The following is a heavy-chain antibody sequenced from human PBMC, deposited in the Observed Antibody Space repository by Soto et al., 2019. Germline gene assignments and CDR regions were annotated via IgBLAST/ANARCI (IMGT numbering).Heavy chain of an antibody. V-gene: IGHV4-59*01. CDR2: IYYSGST. D-gene: IGHD2-15*01. CDR3: ARDVLRKGYCSGGSYCSWFGP. J-gene: IGHJ5*02. CDR1: GGSISSYY. Sequence: SETLSLTCTVSGGSISSYYWSWIRQPPGKGLEWIGYIYYSGSTNYNPSLKSRVTISVDTSKNQFSLKLSSVTAADTAVYSGARDVLRKGYCSGGSYCSWFGPWGQGTLVTVSS.